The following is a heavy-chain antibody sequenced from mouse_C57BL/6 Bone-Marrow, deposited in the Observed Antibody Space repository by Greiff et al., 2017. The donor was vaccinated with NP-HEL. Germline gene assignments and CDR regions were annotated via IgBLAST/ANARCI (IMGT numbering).Heavy chain of an antibody. CDR3: ARLSTTVVASNYFDY. Sequence: VQLQQSGAELVKPGASVKLSCTASGFNIKDYYMHWVKQRTEQGLEWIGRIDPEDGETKYTPKFQGKATITADTSSNTAYLQLSSLTSEDTAVYYCARLSTTVVASNYFDYWGQGTTLTVSS. CDR1: GFNIKDYY. D-gene: IGHD1-1*01. V-gene: IGHV14-2*01. CDR2: IDPEDGET. J-gene: IGHJ2*01.